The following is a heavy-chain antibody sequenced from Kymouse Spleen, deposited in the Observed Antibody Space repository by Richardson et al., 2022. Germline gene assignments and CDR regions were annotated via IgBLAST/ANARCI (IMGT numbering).Heavy chain of an antibody. J-gene: IGHJ4*02. CDR2: IYYSGST. D-gene: IGHD6-19*01. Sequence: QVQLQESGPGLVKPSETLSLTCTVSGGSISSYYWSWIRQPPGKGLEWIGYIYYSGSTNYNPSLKSRVTISVDTSKNQFSLKLSSVTAADTAVYYCAREKDSGYFDYWGQGTLVTVSS. CDR3: AREKDSGYFDY. CDR1: GGSISSYY. V-gene: IGHV4-59*01.